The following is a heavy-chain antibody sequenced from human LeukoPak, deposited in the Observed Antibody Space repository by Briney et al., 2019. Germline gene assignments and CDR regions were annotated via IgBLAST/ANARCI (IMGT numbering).Heavy chain of an antibody. CDR1: GFTFSSYG. Sequence: PGRSLRLSCAASGFTFSSYGMHWVRQAPGKGLEWVAVISYDGSNKYYADSVKGRFTISRDNSKNTLYLQMNSLRAEDTAVYYCASSGPDLGYCSGGSCPGFYGSGYWGQGTLVTVSS. V-gene: IGHV3-30*03. CDR2: ISYDGSNK. D-gene: IGHD2-15*01. J-gene: IGHJ4*02. CDR3: ASSGPDLGYCSGGSCPGFYGSGY.